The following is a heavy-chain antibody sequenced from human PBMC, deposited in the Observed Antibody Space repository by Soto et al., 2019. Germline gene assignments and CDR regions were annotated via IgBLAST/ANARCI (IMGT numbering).Heavy chain of an antibody. CDR2: TYYRSKWYN. CDR3: ARDGSGFHWYFDL. J-gene: IGHJ2*01. CDR1: GDSVSSTSAT. V-gene: IGHV6-1*01. Sequence: QVQLQQSGPGLVKPSQTLSLVCSISGDSVSSTSATWSWIRQSPSRGLEWLGRTYYRSKWYNDYAVSVKSRIAITPDTSKNQLSLHLSYVTPEDTALYFCARDGSGFHWYFDLWGRGTLVTVSS. D-gene: IGHD6-19*01.